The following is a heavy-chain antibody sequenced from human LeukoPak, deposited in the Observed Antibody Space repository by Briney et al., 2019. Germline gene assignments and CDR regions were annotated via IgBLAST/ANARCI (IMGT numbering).Heavy chain of an antibody. Sequence: PGGSLRLSCAASGFTFSNFAMHWARQAPGKGLEWVALISFDGSNKNYPDSVRGRFTISRDNSKNTLYLQMNTLRGEDTAVYYCARGVGWNDGTFDVWGQGTMVTVSS. J-gene: IGHJ3*01. D-gene: IGHD1-1*01. CDR2: ISFDGSNK. V-gene: IGHV3-30*04. CDR3: ARGVGWNDGTFDV. CDR1: GFTFSNFA.